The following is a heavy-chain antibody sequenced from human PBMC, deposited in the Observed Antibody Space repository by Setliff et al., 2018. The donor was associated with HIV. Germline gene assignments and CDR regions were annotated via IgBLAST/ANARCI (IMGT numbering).Heavy chain of an antibody. CDR1: GFTFSSYA. D-gene: IGHD6-19*01. J-gene: IGHJ1*01. CDR3: ATRVAYSSGWDEYFQH. Sequence: GGSLRLSCAASGFTFSSYAMSWVRQAPGKGLEWVSAMSGSGTGTYYADPVKGQFTISRDNSKNTLYLQMNSLRAEDTAIYYCATRVAYSSGWDEYFQHWGQGTLVTVSS. CDR2: MSGSGTGT. V-gene: IGHV3-23*01.